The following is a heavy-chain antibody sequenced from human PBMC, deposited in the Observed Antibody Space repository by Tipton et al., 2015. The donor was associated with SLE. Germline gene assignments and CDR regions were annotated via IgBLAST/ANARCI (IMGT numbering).Heavy chain of an antibody. CDR2: IYHSGST. D-gene: IGHD6-19*01. CDR1: GYSISSGYY. CDR3: ARDSLHSSGRRSVY. Sequence: TLSLTCTVSGYSISSGYYWGWLRQPPGKGLEWIGSIYHSGSTYYNPSLKSRVTISVDTSKNQFSLKLSSVTAADTAVYYCARDSLHSSGRRSVYWGQGTLVTVSS. V-gene: IGHV4-38-2*02. J-gene: IGHJ4*02.